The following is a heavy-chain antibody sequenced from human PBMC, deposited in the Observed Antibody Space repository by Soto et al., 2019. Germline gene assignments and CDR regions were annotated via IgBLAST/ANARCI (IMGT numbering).Heavy chain of an antibody. CDR3: ATVETVKHCSGGSCYQGDY. D-gene: IGHD2-15*01. J-gene: IGHJ4*02. CDR2: IIPIFGTA. V-gene: IGHV1-69*01. CDR1: GGTFSSYA. Sequence: QVQLVQSGAEVKKPGSSVKVSCKASGGTFSSYAISWVRQAPGQGLEWMGGIIPIFGTANYAQKFQGRVTITADESTSTAYMELSSLRSEDPAVYYCATVETVKHCSGGSCYQGDYWGQGTLVTVSS.